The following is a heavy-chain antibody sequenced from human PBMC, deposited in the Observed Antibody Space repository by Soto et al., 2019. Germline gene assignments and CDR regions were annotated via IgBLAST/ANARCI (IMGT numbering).Heavy chain of an antibody. CDR2: ISAYNGNT. CDR3: AREKGVSLIAVAGAFDY. J-gene: IGHJ4*02. Sequence: GASVKVSCKASGYTFTSYGISWLLQAPGQGLEWMGWISAYNGNTNYAQKLQGRVTMTTDTSTSTAYMELRSLRSDDTAVYYCAREKGVSLIAVAGAFDYWGQGTLVTVS. V-gene: IGHV1-18*01. CDR1: GYTFTSYG. D-gene: IGHD6-19*01.